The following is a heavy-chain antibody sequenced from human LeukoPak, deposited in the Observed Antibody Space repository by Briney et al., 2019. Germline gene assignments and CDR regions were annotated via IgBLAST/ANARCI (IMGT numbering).Heavy chain of an antibody. Sequence: PSETLSLTCTVSGGSISGSSYYWGWIRQPPGKGLEWIGSIYYSGSTYYNPSLKSRVTISVDTSKNQFSLKLSSVTAADTAVYYCARGRRRFGELPHFDYWGQGTLVTVSS. CDR1: GGSISGSSYY. V-gene: IGHV4-39*01. J-gene: IGHJ4*02. D-gene: IGHD3-10*01. CDR2: IYYSGST. CDR3: ARGRRRFGELPHFDY.